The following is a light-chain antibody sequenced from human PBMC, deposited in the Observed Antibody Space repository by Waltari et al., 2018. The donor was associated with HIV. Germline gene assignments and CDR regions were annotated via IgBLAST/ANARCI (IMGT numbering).Light chain of an antibody. J-gene: IGLJ2*01. CDR2: GNS. Sequence: QSVLTQPPSVSGAPGQRVTISCTGSSSNIGAGYDVHWYQQLPGTAPKLLIYGNSNRPSGVPYVVSGSKSGSSASRAISGLQAEDEAYYYCQSYYSSLSGSVFGGGTKLTVL. V-gene: IGLV1-40*01. CDR1: SSNIGAGYD. CDR3: QSYYSSLSGSV.